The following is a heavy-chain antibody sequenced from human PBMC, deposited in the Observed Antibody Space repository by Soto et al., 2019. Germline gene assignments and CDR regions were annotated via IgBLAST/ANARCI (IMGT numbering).Heavy chain of an antibody. D-gene: IGHD6-6*01. Sequence: SQTLSLTCAISGDSVSSNSAAWNWIRQSPSRGLEWLGRTYYRSKWYNDYAVSVKSRITINPDTSKNQFSLQLNSVTPEDTAVYYCARGLAARPPRENGMDVWGQGTTVTVSS. V-gene: IGHV6-1*01. CDR2: TYYRSKWYN. CDR3: ARGLAARPPRENGMDV. J-gene: IGHJ6*02. CDR1: GDSVSSNSAA.